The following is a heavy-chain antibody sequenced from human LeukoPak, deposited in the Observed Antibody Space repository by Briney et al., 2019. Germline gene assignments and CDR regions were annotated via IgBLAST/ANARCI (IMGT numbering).Heavy chain of an antibody. CDR2: IKQDGSEK. J-gene: IGHJ4*02. V-gene: IGHV3-7*01. CDR3: ASNGGVGSSSYPQVYPFDY. CDR1: GFTLSSYW. Sequence: PGGSLRLSCAAYGFTLSSYWMSWVRQAPGKGLEWVANIKQDGSEKYYVDSVKGRFTISRDNAKNSLYLQMNSLRAEDTAVYYCASNGGVGSSSYPQVYPFDYWGQGTLVTVSS. D-gene: IGHD6-6*01.